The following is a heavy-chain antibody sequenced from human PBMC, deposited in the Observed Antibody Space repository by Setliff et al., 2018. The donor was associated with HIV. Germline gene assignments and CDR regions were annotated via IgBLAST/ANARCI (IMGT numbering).Heavy chain of an antibody. D-gene: IGHD6-13*01. CDR1: GYNFDSFA. V-gene: IGHV1-18*01. J-gene: IGHJ3*02. CDR3: ARGAYSSIWFSQGLNAFDI. CDR2: ISGYNGQT. Sequence: ASVKVSCKASGYNFDSFAVIWARQAPGQGLEWMGWISGYNGQTKDAQKFQGRLIMTTDTATSTSYMEMRSLRSDDTAVYYCARGAYSSIWFSQGLNAFDIWGQGTMVTVSS.